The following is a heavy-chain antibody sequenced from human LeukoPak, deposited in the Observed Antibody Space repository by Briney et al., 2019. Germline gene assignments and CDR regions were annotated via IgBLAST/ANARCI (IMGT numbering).Heavy chain of an antibody. CDR2: IYYSGSP. D-gene: IGHD7-27*01. Sequence: SETLSLTCTVSGGSISSYYWSWIRQPPGKGLEWIGYIYYSGSPNYNPSLKSRVTISVDTSKNQFSLKLSAVTAADTAVYYCARNIRTGDLNWFAPWGQGTLVTVSS. V-gene: IGHV4-59*01. CDR1: GGSISSYY. CDR3: ARNIRTGDLNWFAP. J-gene: IGHJ5*02.